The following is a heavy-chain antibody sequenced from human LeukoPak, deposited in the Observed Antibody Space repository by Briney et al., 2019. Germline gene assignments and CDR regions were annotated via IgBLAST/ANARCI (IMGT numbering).Heavy chain of an antibody. Sequence: SETLSLTCAVYGGSFSGYYWSWIRQPPGKGLEWIGEINHSGSTNYNPSLKSRVTISVDTSKNQFSLKLSSVTAADTAVYYCVRGLQIAAAGRPFDPWGQGTLVTVSS. J-gene: IGHJ5*02. D-gene: IGHD6-13*01. CDR2: INHSGST. V-gene: IGHV4-34*01. CDR3: VRGLQIAAAGRPFDP. CDR1: GGSFSGYY.